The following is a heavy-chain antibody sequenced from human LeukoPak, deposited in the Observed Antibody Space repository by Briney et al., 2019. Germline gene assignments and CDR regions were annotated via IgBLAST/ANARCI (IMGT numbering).Heavy chain of an antibody. Sequence: GWALRLSCAASGFTFSNHWLHWVRQAPGKGLVWGSRINGDGTSTIYADSVKGRFTISRDNAKSTVYLQMNSLRAEDTAVYYCARTGSGGDLDIWGQGTMVTVSS. J-gene: IGHJ3*02. V-gene: IGHV3-74*01. CDR2: INGDGTST. CDR1: GFTFSNHW. D-gene: IGHD2-15*01. CDR3: ARTGSGGDLDI.